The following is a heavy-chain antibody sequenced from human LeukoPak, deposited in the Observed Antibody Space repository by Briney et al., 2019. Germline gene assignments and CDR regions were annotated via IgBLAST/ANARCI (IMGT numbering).Heavy chain of an antibody. CDR1: GFTFSSYE. D-gene: IGHD4-11*01. CDR2: ISDSGTTI. CDR3: ARDRSPTDYSAIIFDY. Sequence: GESLRLSCAASGFTFSSYEMNWVRQAPGKELEWVSYISDSGTTIYYADSVKGRFTISRDNAKNSLYLQMNSLRAEDTAVYYCARDRSPTDYSAIIFDYWGQGTLVTVSS. J-gene: IGHJ4*02. V-gene: IGHV3-48*03.